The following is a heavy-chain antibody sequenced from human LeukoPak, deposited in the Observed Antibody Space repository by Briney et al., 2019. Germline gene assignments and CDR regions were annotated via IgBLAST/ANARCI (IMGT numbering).Heavy chain of an antibody. V-gene: IGHV1-18*01. Sequence: ASVKVSCKASGYTFTSYGISWVRQAPGQGLEWMGWISAYNGNTNYAQKLQGRVSMTRDTSMNTAYMDLSTLRSDDTAVYYCARDKDNGCGDWGQGTLVTVSS. D-gene: IGHD3-10*01. CDR1: GYTFTSYG. CDR3: ARDKDNGCGD. CDR2: ISAYNGNT. J-gene: IGHJ4*02.